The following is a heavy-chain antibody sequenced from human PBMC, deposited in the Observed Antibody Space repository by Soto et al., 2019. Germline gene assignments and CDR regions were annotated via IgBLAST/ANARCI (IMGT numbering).Heavy chain of an antibody. J-gene: IGHJ4*02. D-gene: IGHD3-16*01. V-gene: IGHV1-18*01. Sequence: QVQLVQSGAEVKKPGASVKVSCKASGYTFTNFGISWVRQAPGQGIEWMGWISAYNGNRNYAQNSQGRVTKTTDTSTSTAYMELRSLRSVDTAVYYCARGGTQIDYWGQGTLVTLSS. CDR3: ARGGTQIDY. CDR2: ISAYNGNR. CDR1: GYTFTNFG.